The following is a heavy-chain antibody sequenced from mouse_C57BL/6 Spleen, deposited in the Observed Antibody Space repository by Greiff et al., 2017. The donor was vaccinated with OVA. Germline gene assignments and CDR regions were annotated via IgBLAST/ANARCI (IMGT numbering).Heavy chain of an antibody. J-gene: IGHJ3*01. Sequence: DVKLVESGPGLVKPSQSLSLTCSVTGYSITSGYYWNWIRQFPGNKLEWMGYISYDGSNNYNPSLKNRISITRDTSKNQFFLKLNSVTTEDTATYYCASPNWDGFAYWGQGTLVTVSA. CDR3: ASPNWDGFAY. CDR1: GYSITSGYY. V-gene: IGHV3-6*01. D-gene: IGHD4-1*02. CDR2: ISYDGSN.